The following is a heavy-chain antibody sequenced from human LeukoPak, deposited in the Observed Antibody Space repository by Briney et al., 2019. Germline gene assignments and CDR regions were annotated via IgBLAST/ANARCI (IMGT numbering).Heavy chain of an antibody. CDR1: GGSISSYY. D-gene: IGHD6-13*01. J-gene: IGHJ6*03. CDR3: ARVEAAGQYYMDV. Sequence: SGTLSLTCTVSGGSISSYYWSWIRQPPGKGLEWIGYIYYSGSTNYNPSLKSRVTISVDTSKNQFSLKLSSVTAADTAVYYCARVEAAGQYYMDVWGKGTTVTVSS. V-gene: IGHV4-59*01. CDR2: IYYSGST.